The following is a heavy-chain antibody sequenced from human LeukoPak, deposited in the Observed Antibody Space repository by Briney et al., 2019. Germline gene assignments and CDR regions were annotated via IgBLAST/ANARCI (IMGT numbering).Heavy chain of an antibody. CDR1: GCTFSSYE. J-gene: IGHJ6*04. CDR2: ISSSGSTI. D-gene: IGHD3-10*02. V-gene: IGHV3-48*03. Sequence: PGGSLRLSCAASGCTFSSYEMNWVRQAPGKGLEWGSYISSSGSTIYYADSVKGRFTISRDNAKNSLYLPMTSLRDEDTAVYYCAELGITMIGGVWGKGTTVTISS. CDR3: AELGITMIGGV.